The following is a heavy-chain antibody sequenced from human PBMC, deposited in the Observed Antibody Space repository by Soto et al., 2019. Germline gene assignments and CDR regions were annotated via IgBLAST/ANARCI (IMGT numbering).Heavy chain of an antibody. CDR3: ARDLGLGERQNHF. CDR1: GYTFTSYG. CDR2: IRAFNGNT. D-gene: IGHD3-10*01. Sequence: QVQLVQSGAAVKKPGASVKFSCKSSGYTFTSYGISWVRQAPGQGLEWMGWIRAFNGNTNYAQKLQGRVTLTTDTSTSTAYMELTTLRSDDTAIYYCARDLGLGERQNHFWGQGTLVTVSA. J-gene: IGHJ1*01. V-gene: IGHV1-18*01.